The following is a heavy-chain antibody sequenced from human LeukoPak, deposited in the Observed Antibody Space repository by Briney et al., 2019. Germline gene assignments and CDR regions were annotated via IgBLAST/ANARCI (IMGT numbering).Heavy chain of an antibody. CDR2: INSRGDKT. CDR3: VNKYYYYSVGYYAFRI. CDR1: GFTFGSSS. Sequence: GGSLRLSCAAAGFTFGSSSMSWVRQAPGKGLEWVSGINSRGDKTYYADSVKGRFTISRDNSKNTLYLQMNSLRAEDTAVYHCVNKYYYYSVGYYAFRIWGQGTMVTVSS. D-gene: IGHD3-22*01. V-gene: IGHV3-23*01. J-gene: IGHJ3*02.